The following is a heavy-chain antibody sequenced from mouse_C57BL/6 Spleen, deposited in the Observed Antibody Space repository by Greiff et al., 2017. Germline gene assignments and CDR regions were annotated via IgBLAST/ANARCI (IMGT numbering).Heavy chain of an antibody. CDR2: IHPNSGST. CDR1: GYTFTSYW. CDR3: ARSYDRTYAMDY. J-gene: IGHJ4*01. D-gene: IGHD2-10*02. Sequence: VQLQQPGAELVKPGASVKLSCKASGYTFTSYWMHWVKQRPGQGLEWIGMIHPNSGSTNYNEKFKSKATLTVDKSSSTAYMQLSSLTSEDSAVYYCARSYDRTYAMDYWGQGTSVTVSS. V-gene: IGHV1-64*01.